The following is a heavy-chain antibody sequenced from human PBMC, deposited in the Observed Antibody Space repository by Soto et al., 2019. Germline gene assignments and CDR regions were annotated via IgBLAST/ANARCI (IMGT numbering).Heavy chain of an antibody. CDR3: AAEAMVRGANNWFDP. CDR1: GGTFSNYA. Sequence: SVKVSCKASGGTFSNYAISWVRQAPGQGLEWMGGIIPIFGTANYAQKFQGRVTITADESTSTAYMEVSSLRSEDTAVYYCAAEAMVRGANNWFDPWGQGTLVTVSS. J-gene: IGHJ5*02. D-gene: IGHD3-10*01. CDR2: IIPIFGTA. V-gene: IGHV1-69*13.